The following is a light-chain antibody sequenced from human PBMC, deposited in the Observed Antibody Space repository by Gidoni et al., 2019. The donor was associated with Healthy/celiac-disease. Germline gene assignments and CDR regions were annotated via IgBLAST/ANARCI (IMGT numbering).Light chain of an antibody. V-gene: IGKV3-11*01. CDR2: DAS. CDR1: QSVSSY. J-gene: IGKJ1*01. Sequence: EIVLTQSPATLSLSPGARATLSCRASQSVSSYLAWYQQKPGQAPRLLIYDASNRATGIPARFSGSGSGTDFTLTISSLEPEDFAVYYCQQRSNWPWTFGQXTKVEIK. CDR3: QQRSNWPWT.